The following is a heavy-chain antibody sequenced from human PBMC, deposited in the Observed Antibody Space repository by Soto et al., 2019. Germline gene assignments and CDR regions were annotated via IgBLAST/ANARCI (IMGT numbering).Heavy chain of an antibody. Sequence: QLQLQESGPGLVKPSETLSLTCTVSGASISSSDYYWGWIRQPPGQGLVWIGSMSYRVNRGMGWTGSISNINNSYYNPSTKSPVTISVATSKSQFSLELTSVTVADTAVYYCASHRAGPNWVDPWGQGNLVTVSS. J-gene: IGHJ5*02. CDR1: GASISSSDYY. CDR2: MSYRVNRGMGWTGSISNINNS. D-gene: IGHD3-10*01. V-gene: IGHV4-39*01. CDR3: ASHRAGPNWVDP.